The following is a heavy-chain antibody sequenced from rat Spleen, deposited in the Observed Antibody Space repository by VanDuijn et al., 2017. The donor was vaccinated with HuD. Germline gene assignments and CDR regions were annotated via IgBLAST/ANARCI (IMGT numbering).Heavy chain of an antibody. CDR1: GFSLTSYS. CDR3: TRPGTFDY. Sequence: QVRLKESGPGLVQPSETLSLTCIVSGFSLTSYSVSWVRQPPGKGLEWMGVIWGNGNANYNSALKSRLSISRDTSKSQVYLKMNSLRSEDTATYYCTRPGTFDYWGQGVMVTVSS. V-gene: IGHV2-13*01. D-gene: IGHD5-1*01. J-gene: IGHJ2*01. CDR2: IWGNGNA.